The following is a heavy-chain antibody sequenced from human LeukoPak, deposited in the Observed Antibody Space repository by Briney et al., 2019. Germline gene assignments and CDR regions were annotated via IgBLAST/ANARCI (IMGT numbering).Heavy chain of an antibody. J-gene: IGHJ4*02. Sequence: SETLSLTCTVSGGSISSYYWSWIRQPPGKGLEWIGYIYYSGSTNYNPSLKSRVTISVDTSKNQFSLKLSSVTAADTAVYYCARGWSIWFGDYWGQGTLVTVSS. CDR3: ARGWSIWFGDY. CDR1: GGSISSYY. CDR2: IYYSGST. D-gene: IGHD3-10*01. V-gene: IGHV4-59*01.